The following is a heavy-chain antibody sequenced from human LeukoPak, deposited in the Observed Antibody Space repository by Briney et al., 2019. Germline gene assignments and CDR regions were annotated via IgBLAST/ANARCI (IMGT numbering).Heavy chain of an antibody. CDR1: GGSFSGYY. J-gene: IGHJ4*02. Sequence: SETLSLTCAVYGGSFSGYYWSWIRQPPGKGLEWIGEINHSGSTNYNPSLKSRVTISVDTSKNQFSLKLSSVTAADTAVYYCARGLVRRPFDYWGQETLVTVSS. V-gene: IGHV4-34*01. CDR2: INHSGST. CDR3: ARGLVRRPFDY.